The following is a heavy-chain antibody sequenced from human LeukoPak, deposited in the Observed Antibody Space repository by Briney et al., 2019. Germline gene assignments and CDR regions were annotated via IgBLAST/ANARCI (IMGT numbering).Heavy chain of an antibody. CDR3: ARDSLGRAATGIAMDY. D-gene: IGHD6-13*01. CDR2: IKQDGSEK. V-gene: IGHV3-7*01. Sequence: GGSLRLSCAASGFTFSSYWMSWVRQAPGKGLEWVANIKQDGSEKYYVDSVKGRFTISRDNAKNSLYLQMNSLRAEDTAVYYCARDSLGRAATGIAMDYWGQGTLVTVS. CDR1: GFTFSSYW. J-gene: IGHJ4*02.